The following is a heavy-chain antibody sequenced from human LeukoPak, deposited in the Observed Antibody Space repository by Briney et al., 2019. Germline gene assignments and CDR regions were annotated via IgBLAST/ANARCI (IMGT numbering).Heavy chain of an antibody. CDR3: ARDHGVYPRTYYDSSGYYDY. D-gene: IGHD3-22*01. J-gene: IGHJ4*02. V-gene: IGHV1-18*01. Sequence: ASVKVSCKASGYTFTSYGISWVRQAPGQGLEWMGWISAYNGNTNYAQKLQGRVTMTTDTSTSTAYMELRSLRSDDTAVYYCARDHGVYPRTYYDSSGYYDYWGQGTLVTVSS. CDR1: GYTFTSYG. CDR2: ISAYNGNT.